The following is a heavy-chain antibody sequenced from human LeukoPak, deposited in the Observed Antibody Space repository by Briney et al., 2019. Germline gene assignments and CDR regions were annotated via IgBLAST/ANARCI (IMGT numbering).Heavy chain of an antibody. CDR1: GGSISSGDYY. CDR2: IYYSGST. V-gene: IGHV4-30-4*01. CDR3: ASSSTSWFDY. J-gene: IGHJ4*02. Sequence: SETLSLTCTISGGSISSGDYYWSWIRQPPGKGLEWIGYIYYSGSTYYNPSLKSRVTISVDTSRNQFSLKLSSVTAADTAVYYCASSSTSWFDYWGQGTLVTVSS. D-gene: IGHD2-2*01.